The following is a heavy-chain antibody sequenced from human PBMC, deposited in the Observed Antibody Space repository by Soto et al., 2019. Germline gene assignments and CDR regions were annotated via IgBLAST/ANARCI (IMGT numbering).Heavy chain of an antibody. V-gene: IGHV4-61*01. Sequence: QVQLQESGPGLVKPSETLSLTCTVSGGGGVNSRDYWIWIRQPRGKGLEWIGYFFYRGTTNYNPSLRGRVSISVDTSKNQVALKLRSVTAADTAVYYCASGLGGGIMNVWGAGTTVTVSS. CDR2: FFYRGTT. CDR3: ASGLGGGIMNV. D-gene: IGHD3-16*01. CDR1: GGGGVNSRDY. J-gene: IGHJ6*02.